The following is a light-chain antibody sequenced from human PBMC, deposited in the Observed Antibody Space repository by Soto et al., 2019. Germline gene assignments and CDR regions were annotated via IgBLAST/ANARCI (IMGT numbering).Light chain of an antibody. CDR3: QQFSSYPLT. CDR1: QTVRNNY. V-gene: IGKV3-20*01. J-gene: IGKJ4*01. Sequence: VFTQPGRTLYFSTGERATLSCQASQTVRNNYLSWYQQKPGQAPRLLIYDASSRATGIPNRFSGGGSGTDFTLTISRLEPEDFAVYYCQQFSSYPLTFGGGTKV. CDR2: DAS.